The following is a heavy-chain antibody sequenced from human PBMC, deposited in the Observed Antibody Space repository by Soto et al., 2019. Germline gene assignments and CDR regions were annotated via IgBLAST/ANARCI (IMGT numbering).Heavy chain of an antibody. D-gene: IGHD3-22*01. Sequence: GGSLRLSCAASGFTFSSYAMSWVRQAPGKGLEWVSAISGSGGSTYYADSVKGRFTISRDNSKNTLYLQMNSLRAEDTAVYYCAKDWGPGESSGYYYLSAFDIWGQGTMVTVSS. V-gene: IGHV3-23*01. J-gene: IGHJ3*02. CDR3: AKDWGPGESSGYYYLSAFDI. CDR2: ISGSGGST. CDR1: GFTFSSYA.